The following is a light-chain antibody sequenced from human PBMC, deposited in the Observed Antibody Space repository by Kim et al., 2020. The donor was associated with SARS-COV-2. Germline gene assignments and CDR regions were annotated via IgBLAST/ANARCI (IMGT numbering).Light chain of an antibody. V-gene: IGKV1-39*01. CDR1: QSISTY. CDR2: GTS. CDR3: QHSHSTPLT. J-gene: IGKJ3*01. Sequence: ASVGDRVTITCRASQSISTYLNWYQQKPGKAPKLLIYGTSTLQSGVPSRFSGSGSGTDFTLTISSLQPEDFATYYCQHSHSTPLTFGPGTKVDIK.